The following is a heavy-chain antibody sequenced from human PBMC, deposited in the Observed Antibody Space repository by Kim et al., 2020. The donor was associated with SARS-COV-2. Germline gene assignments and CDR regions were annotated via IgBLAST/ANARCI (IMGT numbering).Heavy chain of an antibody. V-gene: IGHV3-72*01. CDR3: GDLCACY. CDR2: IRHKARSYTT. CDR1: GFTFSDHY. Sequence: GGSLRLSCAASGFTFSDHYMDWARQAPGKGLEWIALIRHKARSYTTQYAASGRCRVTISRDDSKDSVYLQMHSLKIDDTAVYYCGDLCACYWGQVSVFTV. D-gene: IGHD3-3*01. J-gene: IGHJ4*02.